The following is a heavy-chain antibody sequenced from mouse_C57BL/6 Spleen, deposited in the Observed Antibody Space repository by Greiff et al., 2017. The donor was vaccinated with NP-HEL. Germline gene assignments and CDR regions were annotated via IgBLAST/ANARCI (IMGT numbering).Heavy chain of an antibody. Sequence: QVQLQQPGAELVKPGASVKLSCKASGYTFTSYWMQWVKQRPGQGLEWIGEIDPSDSYTNYNQKFKGKATLTVDTSSSTAYMQLSSLTSEDSAVYYCARFRGNLYYFDYWGQGTTLTVSS. CDR2: IDPSDSYT. CDR3: ARFRGNLYYFDY. CDR1: GYTFTSYW. V-gene: IGHV1-50*01. D-gene: IGHD2-1*01. J-gene: IGHJ2*01.